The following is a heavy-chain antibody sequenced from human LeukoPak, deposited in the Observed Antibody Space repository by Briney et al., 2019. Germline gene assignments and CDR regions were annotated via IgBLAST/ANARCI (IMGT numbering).Heavy chain of an antibody. CDR3: ARALVRGGKIDY. Sequence: GGSLRLSCAASGFTVGSNYMSWVRQAPGKGLEWVSVIYSGGSTYYADSVKGRFTISRDNSKNTLYLQMNSLRAEDTAVYYCARALVRGGKIDYWGQGALVTVSS. D-gene: IGHD3-10*01. CDR2: IYSGGST. CDR1: GFTVGSNY. V-gene: IGHV3-66*01. J-gene: IGHJ4*02.